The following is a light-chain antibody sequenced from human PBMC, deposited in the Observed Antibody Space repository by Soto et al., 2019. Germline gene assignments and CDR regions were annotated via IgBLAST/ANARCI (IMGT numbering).Light chain of an antibody. J-gene: IGKJ4*01. CDR2: AAS. CDR3: LQHNSYPLT. V-gene: IGKV1-17*03. Sequence: DIQMTQSPSAMSASVGDRVTITCRASQGINNYLVWFQQKPGKVLKRLIYAASNLQSGVPSRFSGSGSGTEFTLTISSLQPEDSATYHCLQHNSYPLTFGGGTKVDIK. CDR1: QGINNY.